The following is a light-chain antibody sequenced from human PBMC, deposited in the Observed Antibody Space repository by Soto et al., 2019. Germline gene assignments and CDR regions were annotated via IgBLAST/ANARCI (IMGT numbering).Light chain of an antibody. Sequence: DTQLTQSPSFLSASVGDRVTITCRASQGINNYLAWYQQKAGKAPKLLIYAASTLQSGVPSRFSSSGSGTEFTLTISSLQPEDFATYYCQQVNSYPITFGQGTRLEIK. CDR1: QGINNY. V-gene: IGKV1-9*01. CDR2: AAS. CDR3: QQVNSYPIT. J-gene: IGKJ5*01.